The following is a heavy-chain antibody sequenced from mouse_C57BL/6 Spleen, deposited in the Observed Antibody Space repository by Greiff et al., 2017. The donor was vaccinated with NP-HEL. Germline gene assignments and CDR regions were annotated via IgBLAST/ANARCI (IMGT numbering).Heavy chain of an antibody. D-gene: IGHD2-5*01. CDR3: ARGDYYSKMGNAMDY. CDR2: ISSGSSTI. J-gene: IGHJ4*01. V-gene: IGHV5-17*01. CDR1: GFTFSDYG. Sequence: EVQGVESGGGLVKPGGSLKLSCAASGFTFSDYGMHWVRQAPEKGLEWVAYISSGSSTIYYADTVKGRFTISRDNAKNTLFLQMTSLRSEDTAMYYCARGDYYSKMGNAMDYWGQGTSVTVSS.